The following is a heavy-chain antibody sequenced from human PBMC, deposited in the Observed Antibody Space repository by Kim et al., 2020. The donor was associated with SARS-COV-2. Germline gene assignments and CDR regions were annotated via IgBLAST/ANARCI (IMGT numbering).Heavy chain of an antibody. J-gene: IGHJ6*02. CDR3: ARDLEGDYVNYYYYGMDV. D-gene: IGHD4-17*01. V-gene: IGHV3-11*04. CDR2: ISSSGSTI. CDR1: GFTFSDYY. Sequence: GGSLRLSCAASGFTFSDYYMSWIRQAPGKGLEWVSYISSSGSTIYYAYSVKGRFTISRDNAKNSLYLQMNSLRAEDTAVYYCARDLEGDYVNYYYYGMDVWGQGTTVTVSS.